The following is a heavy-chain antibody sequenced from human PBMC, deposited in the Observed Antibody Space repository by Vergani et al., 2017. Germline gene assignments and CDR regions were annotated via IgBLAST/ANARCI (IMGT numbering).Heavy chain of an antibody. J-gene: IGHJ4*02. CDR2: IIPILGIA. CDR1: GGTFSSYT. V-gene: IGHV1-69*08. Sequence: QVQLVQSGAEVKKPGSSVKVSCKTSGGTFSSYTISWVRQAPGQGLEWMGRIIPILGIANYAQKFQGRVTITADESTSTAYMELSSLRSEDTAVYYCARDSAPLIDYYDSSEYYFDYWGQGTLVTVSS. CDR3: ARDSAPLIDYYDSSEYYFDY. D-gene: IGHD3-22*01.